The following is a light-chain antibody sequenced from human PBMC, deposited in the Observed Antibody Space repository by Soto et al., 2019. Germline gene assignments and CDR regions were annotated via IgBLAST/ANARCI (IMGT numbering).Light chain of an antibody. CDR2: DVS. CDR3: SSYTGSSTYV. J-gene: IGLJ1*01. CDR1: SNDVGGYNY. Sequence: QSALPQPASVSGSPGQSITISCTGTSNDVGGYNYVSWHQQHPGKAPKLMIYDVSNRPSGVSNRFSGSKSANTASLTISGLQTEDESDYYCSSYTGSSTYVFGTGTKVTVL. V-gene: IGLV2-14*03.